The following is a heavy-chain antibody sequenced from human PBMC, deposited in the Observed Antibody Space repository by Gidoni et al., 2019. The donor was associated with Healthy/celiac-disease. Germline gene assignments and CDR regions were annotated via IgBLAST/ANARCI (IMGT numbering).Heavy chain of an antibody. CDR3: ARIKHYYDSSGYGAFDI. D-gene: IGHD3-22*01. V-gene: IGHV3-48*03. CDR1: GFPFSSYE. Sequence: EVQLVESGGGLVQPGGSLRLSCAASGFPFSSYEMNWVRQAPGKGLEWVSYISSSGSTIYYADSVKGRFTISRDNAKNSLYLQMNSLRAEDTAVYYCARIKHYYDSSGYGAFDIWGQGTMVTVSS. CDR2: ISSSGSTI. J-gene: IGHJ3*02.